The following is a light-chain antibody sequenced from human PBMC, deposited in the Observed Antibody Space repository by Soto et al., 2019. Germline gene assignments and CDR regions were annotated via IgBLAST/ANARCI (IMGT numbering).Light chain of an antibody. V-gene: IGKV1-39*01. J-gene: IGKJ2*01. Sequence: DIQMTQSPSSLSASVGDRVTITCRTSQSISNYLNWYQQNPGKATKLLIYAGSTLQSGVPLRFSGSGSGTDFTLTISSLQPEDFTTYYYQQSYRTPYTFGQGTRLDIK. CDR3: QQSYRTPYT. CDR1: QSISNY. CDR2: AGS.